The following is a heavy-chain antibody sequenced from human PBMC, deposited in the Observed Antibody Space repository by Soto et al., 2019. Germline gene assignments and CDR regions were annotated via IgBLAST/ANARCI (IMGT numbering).Heavy chain of an antibody. D-gene: IGHD1-20*01. Sequence: XESLKISRKGSGYNFPSYLLVWVRQMPGKGLDWMGIIYPRDSDTRYSPSFQGQVTISADKSISTAYLQWSSLKASDTAMYYCVTPPDNWKPFDNWGQGTLVTVSS. J-gene: IGHJ4*02. CDR3: VTPPDNWKPFDN. V-gene: IGHV5-51*01. CDR2: IYPRDSDT. CDR1: GYNFPSYL.